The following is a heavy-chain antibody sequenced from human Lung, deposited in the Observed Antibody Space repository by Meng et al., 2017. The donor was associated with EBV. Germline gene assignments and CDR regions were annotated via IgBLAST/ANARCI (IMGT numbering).Heavy chain of an antibody. Sequence: QLQEPGSGLVKRSQTLPLTCAVSSGSISSDTSSWNWIRQRPGKGLEWIGFVYRSGSTYYNPSLKSRVIISVDRSNNQFSLELNSVSAADTAVYYCAVTRYCSGGSCFDYWGQGTLVTVSS. CDR1: SGSISSDTSS. D-gene: IGHD2-15*01. CDR2: VYRSGST. V-gene: IGHV4-30-2*01. CDR3: AVTRYCSGGSCFDY. J-gene: IGHJ4*02.